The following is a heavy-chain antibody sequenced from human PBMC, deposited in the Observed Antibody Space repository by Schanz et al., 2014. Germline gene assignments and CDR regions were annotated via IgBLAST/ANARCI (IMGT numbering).Heavy chain of an antibody. V-gene: IGHV1-18*04. CDR1: GYTFTSYS. Sequence: QVQLVQSGAEVKKPGASVKVSCKASGYTFTSYSISWVRQAPGQGLEWMGWISAYNGNTEYAQKLQGRVTMTTDTSTTTVYMELRSLTSDDSAVYYCARDRDQWDGNYLDYWGQGTLVTVSS. J-gene: IGHJ4*02. CDR3: ARDRDQWDGNYLDY. D-gene: IGHD1-26*01. CDR2: ISAYNGNT.